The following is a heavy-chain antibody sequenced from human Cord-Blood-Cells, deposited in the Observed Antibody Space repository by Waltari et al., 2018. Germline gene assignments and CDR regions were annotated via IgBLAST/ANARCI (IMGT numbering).Heavy chain of an antibody. CDR3: ARGFGSGWYFDY. Sequence: QVQLQQWGAGLLKPSETLSLTCAVYGGSFSGYYWSWIRQPPGKGLEWIGEINHSGSTNYNPSLKSRVTISVDTSKNQFSLKLSSVTAADTAVYYCARGFGSGWYFDYWGQGTLVTVSS. D-gene: IGHD6-19*01. CDR2: INHSGST. J-gene: IGHJ4*02. V-gene: IGHV4-34*01. CDR1: GGSFSGYY.